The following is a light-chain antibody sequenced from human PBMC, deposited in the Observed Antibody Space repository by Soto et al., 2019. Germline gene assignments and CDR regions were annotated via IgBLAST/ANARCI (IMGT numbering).Light chain of an antibody. CDR1: GSNIGAGYD. CDR3: QSYDTSLSGDV. J-gene: IGLJ1*01. Sequence: QAVVTQPPSVSGAPGQRVTISCTGSGSNIGAGYDIHWYQQVPGTAPKPLIYANTNRASGVPDRFSGSKSGTSASLAITGLQAEDEADYYCQSYDTSLSGDVFGPGTKLTVL. V-gene: IGLV1-40*01. CDR2: ANT.